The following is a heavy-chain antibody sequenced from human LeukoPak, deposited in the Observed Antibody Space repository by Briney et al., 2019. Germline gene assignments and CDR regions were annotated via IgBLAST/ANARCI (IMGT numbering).Heavy chain of an antibody. J-gene: IGHJ4*02. V-gene: IGHV3-74*01. Sequence: GGSLRLSCAASGFTFNNYWMHWFRQAPAKGLVWVSHINSDGSSTTYADSVKGRFTISRDNAKNTLYLQMNSLRAEDTAVYYCVRDRSGSSSVYWGQGTLVTVSS. CDR1: GFTFNNYW. CDR2: INSDGSST. CDR3: VRDRSGSSSVY. D-gene: IGHD6-6*01.